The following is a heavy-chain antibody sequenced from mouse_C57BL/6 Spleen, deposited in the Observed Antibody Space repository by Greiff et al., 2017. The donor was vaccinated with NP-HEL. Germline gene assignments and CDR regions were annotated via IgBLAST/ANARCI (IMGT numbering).Heavy chain of an antibody. CDR3: ARYDYDPLYYAMDY. Sequence: EVQLVESGGGLVQPGGSLSLSCAASGFTFTDYYMSWVRQPPGKALEWLGFIRNKANGYTTEYSASVKGRFTISRDNSQSILYRQMNALRAEDSATYYCARYDYDPLYYAMDYWGQGTSVTVSS. CDR2: IRNKANGYTT. J-gene: IGHJ4*01. D-gene: IGHD2-4*01. V-gene: IGHV7-3*01. CDR1: GFTFTDYY.